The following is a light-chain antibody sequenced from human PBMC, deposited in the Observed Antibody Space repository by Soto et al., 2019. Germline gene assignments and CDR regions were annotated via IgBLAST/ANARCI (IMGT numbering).Light chain of an antibody. J-gene: IGKJ1*01. Sequence: EIVLTQSPGTLSLSPGERATLSCRASQSVSSSYLAWYQQKPGQAPRLLIYGTSSRATGIPDRFSGSGSGTDFTLTISRLEPEDFAVFYCLQYGSLPRTFGQGTKVDIK. CDR2: GTS. CDR3: LQYGSLPRT. V-gene: IGKV3-20*01. CDR1: QSVSSSY.